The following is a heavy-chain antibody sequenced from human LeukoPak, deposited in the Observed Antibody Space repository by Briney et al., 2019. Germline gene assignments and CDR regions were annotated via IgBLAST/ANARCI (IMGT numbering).Heavy chain of an antibody. CDR3: ARGTYRYYYDSSGRTGVSAFDI. CDR1: GGSISSSSYY. D-gene: IGHD3-22*01. V-gene: IGHV4-39*07. CDR2: IYYSGIT. J-gene: IGHJ3*02. Sequence: SETLSLTCTVSGGSISSSSYYWGWIRQPPGKGLGWIGSIYYSGITYYNPSLKSRVTISVDTSKNQFSLTLSSVTAADTAVYYCARGTYRYYYDSSGRTGVSAFDIWGQGTMVTVSS.